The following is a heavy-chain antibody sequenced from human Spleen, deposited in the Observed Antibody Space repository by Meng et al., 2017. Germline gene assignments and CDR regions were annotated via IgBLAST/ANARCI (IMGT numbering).Heavy chain of an antibody. CDR2: IKEDGSEK. Sequence: GGSLRLSCAASGFTFSNYWMIWVRQAPGKGLEWVANIKEDGSEKYYVDSVKGRFTISRDNAKTSVYLQMNTLRAEDTAVYYCARAGKYTYGQFDTFDIWGQGTMAT. J-gene: IGHJ3*02. CDR3: ARAGKYTYGQFDTFDI. CDR1: GFTFSNYW. V-gene: IGHV3-7*01. D-gene: IGHD5-18*01.